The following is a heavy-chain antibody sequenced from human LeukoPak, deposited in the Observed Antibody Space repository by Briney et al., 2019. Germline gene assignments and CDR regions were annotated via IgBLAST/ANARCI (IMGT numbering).Heavy chain of an antibody. CDR2: INAVNGVDT. Sequence: ASVRVSCKASGYAFPHYGVQWVRQAPGQTLEWMGWINAVNGVDTKYSQKFQARLAMTTDTSATTVYMELNSLRSEDTAVYYCARSGSNWSCDSWGQGTLVTVSS. J-gene: IGHJ4*02. D-gene: IGHD6-13*01. CDR3: ARSGSNWSCDS. V-gene: IGHV1-3*01. CDR1: GYAFPHYG.